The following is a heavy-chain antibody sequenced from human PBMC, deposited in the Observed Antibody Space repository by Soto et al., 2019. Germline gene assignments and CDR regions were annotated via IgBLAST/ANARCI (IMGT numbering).Heavy chain of an antibody. V-gene: IGHV1-18*01. J-gene: IGHJ6*02. CDR3: ARDGITVTTLRGYYYGMEV. CDR1: AYTFTSYG. D-gene: IGHD4-17*01. Sequence: ASVKVSCKASAYTFTSYGISWVRQAPGQGLEWMGWISAYNGNTNYAQKLQGRVTMTTDTSTSTAYMELRSLRSDDTAVYYCARDGITVTTLRGYYYGMEVWGQGTTVTVSS. CDR2: ISAYNGNT.